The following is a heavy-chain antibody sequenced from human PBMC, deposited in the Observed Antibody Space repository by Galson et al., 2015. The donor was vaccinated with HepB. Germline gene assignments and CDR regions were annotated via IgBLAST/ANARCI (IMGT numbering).Heavy chain of an antibody. CDR2: ISGSGGST. D-gene: IGHD3-22*01. Sequence: SLRLSCAASGFTFSSYAMSWVRQAPGKGLEWVSAISGSGGSTYYADSVKGRFTISRDSSKNTLYLQMNSLRAEDTAVYYCAKDWGSSGYPFDYWGQGTLVTVSS. J-gene: IGHJ4*02. V-gene: IGHV3-23*01. CDR3: AKDWGSSGYPFDY. CDR1: GFTFSSYA.